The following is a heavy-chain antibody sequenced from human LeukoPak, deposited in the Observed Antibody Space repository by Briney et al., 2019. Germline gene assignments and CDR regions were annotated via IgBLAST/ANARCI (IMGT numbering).Heavy chain of an antibody. CDR1: GYTFRGNY. CDR2: IDANNGDT. J-gene: IGHJ4*02. V-gene: IGHV1-2*02. D-gene: IGHD4-23*01. Sequence: ASVKISCKASGYTFRGNYIHWLRQAPGQGLEWMGWIDANNGDTKSAQKFQGRVTMSRDTSISTAYMDLSSLSPDDAAVYYCARDPSSVTLYFFDYWGQGTLVTISS. CDR3: ARDPSSVTLYFFDY.